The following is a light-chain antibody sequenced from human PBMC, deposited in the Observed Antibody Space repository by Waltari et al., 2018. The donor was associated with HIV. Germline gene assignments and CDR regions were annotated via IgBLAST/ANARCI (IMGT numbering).Light chain of an antibody. Sequence: QSALTQPASVSGSPGQTITISCTGTSSDVGVSNYVSWYQQHPGKAPKLIIFEVSIRPPGVSKRFSGSKSGNTASLTISGLQAEDDAYYYCSSSTSSSTLIFGGGTKLTVL. J-gene: IGLJ2*01. CDR2: EVS. CDR1: SSDVGVSNY. V-gene: IGLV2-14*01. CDR3: SSSTSSSTLI.